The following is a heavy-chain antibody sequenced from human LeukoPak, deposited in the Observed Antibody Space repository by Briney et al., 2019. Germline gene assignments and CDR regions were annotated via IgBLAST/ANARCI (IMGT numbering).Heavy chain of an antibody. V-gene: IGHV3-23*01. D-gene: IGHD7-27*01. CDR1: GFTFSSYA. Sequence: PGGSLRLSCAASGFTFSSYAMSWVRQAPGKGLEWVSTISGSGGSSKYAVDSVKGRFTISRDNSKNTLYLQMNSLRAEDTAVYYCAKGTYVESSRPWGYYYYMDVWGKGTTVTVSS. J-gene: IGHJ6*03. CDR3: AKGTYVESSRPWGYYYYMDV. CDR2: ISGSGGSS.